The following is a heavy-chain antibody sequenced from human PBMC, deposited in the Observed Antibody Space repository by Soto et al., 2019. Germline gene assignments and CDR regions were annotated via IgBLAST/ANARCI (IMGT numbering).Heavy chain of an antibody. CDR1: GFTFSSYG. CDR2: IWYDGSNK. CDR3: AREQYCSSTSCPFDY. J-gene: IGHJ4*02. D-gene: IGHD2-2*01. Sequence: GGSLRLSCAASGFTFSSYGMHWVRQAPGKGLEWVAVIWYDGSNKYYADSVKGRFTISRDNSKNTLYLQMNSLRAEDTAVYYCAREQYCSSTSCPFDYWGQGTLVTVSS. V-gene: IGHV3-33*01.